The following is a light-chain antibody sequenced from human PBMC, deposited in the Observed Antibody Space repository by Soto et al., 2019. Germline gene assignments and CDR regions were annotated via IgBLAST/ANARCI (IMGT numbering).Light chain of an antibody. CDR3: AAWDDSLNGFV. CDR2: SSD. Sequence: QSVLTQPPSASGAPGQRVTFSCSGSSSNIGRNSVNWYQQLPGTAPKLLISSSDQRPSGVPDRFSGSKSGTSGSLAISGLRSEDEAEYYCAAWDDSLNGFVFGTGTKLTVL. J-gene: IGLJ1*01. CDR1: SSNIGRNS. V-gene: IGLV1-44*01.